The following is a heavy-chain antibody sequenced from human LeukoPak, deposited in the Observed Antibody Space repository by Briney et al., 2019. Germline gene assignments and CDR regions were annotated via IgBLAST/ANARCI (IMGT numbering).Heavy chain of an antibody. CDR2: INHSGST. J-gene: IGHJ6*03. D-gene: IGHD6-13*01. CDR1: GGSFSGYY. Sequence: SETLSLTCAVYGGSFSGYYWSWIRQPPGKGLEWIGEINHSGSTNYNPSLKSRVTISVDTSKNQFSLKLSSVTAADTAVYYCARDPGPIAYYYYYMDVWGKGTTVTVSS. CDR3: ARDPGPIAYYYYYMDV. V-gene: IGHV4-34*01.